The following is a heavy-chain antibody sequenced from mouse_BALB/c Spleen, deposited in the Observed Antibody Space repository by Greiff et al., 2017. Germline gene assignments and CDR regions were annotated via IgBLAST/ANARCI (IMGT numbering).Heavy chain of an antibody. CDR2: ISYSGST. D-gene: IGHD5-2*01. V-gene: IGHV3-2*02. CDR1: GYSITSDYA. CDR3: ARGNIFDY. J-gene: IGHJ2*01. Sequence: VQLKESGPGLVKPSQSLSLTCTVTGYSITSDYAWNWIRQFPGNKLEWMGYISYSGSTSYNPSLKSRISITRDTSKNQFFLQLNSVTTEDTATYYCARGNIFDYWGQGTTLTVSS.